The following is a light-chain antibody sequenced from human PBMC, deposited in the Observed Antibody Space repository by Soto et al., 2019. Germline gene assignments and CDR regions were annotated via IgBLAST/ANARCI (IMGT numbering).Light chain of an antibody. CDR2: LEGSGSY. Sequence: QAVVTQSSSASASLGSSVKLTCTLSSGHRAYIIAWHQQQPGKAPRYLMKLEGSGSYNKGSGVPDRFSGSSSGADRYLTIANLQFEDEADYYCETWDTNTRVFGGGTQLTVL. CDR1: SGHRAYI. CDR3: ETWDTNTRV. J-gene: IGLJ3*02. V-gene: IGLV4-60*02.